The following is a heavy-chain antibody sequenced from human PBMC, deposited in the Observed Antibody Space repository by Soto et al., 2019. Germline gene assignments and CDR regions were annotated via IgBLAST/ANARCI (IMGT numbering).Heavy chain of an antibody. CDR2: MSGSSSTT. CDR3: AKNQERELPRVIDF. D-gene: IGHD1-7*01. Sequence: GGSLRLSCAVSGFSFGTYTVNWVRQAPGGGLEWVSSMSGSSSTTYYADSVKGRFTISRDRSKNTLYLQMSSLRAEDTALYYCAKNQERELPRVIDFWGQGTLVTVSS. V-gene: IGHV3-23*01. J-gene: IGHJ4*02. CDR1: GFSFGTYT.